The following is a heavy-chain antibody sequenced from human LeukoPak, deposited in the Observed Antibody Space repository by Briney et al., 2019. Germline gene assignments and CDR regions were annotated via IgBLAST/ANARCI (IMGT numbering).Heavy chain of an antibody. Sequence: GGSLRLSCAASGFTFSNYAMSWVRQAPGKGLEWVSVIYSGGSTYYADSVKGRFTISRDNSKNTLYLQMNSLRAEDTAVYYCARDDGHYAFDIWGQGTMVTVSS. D-gene: IGHD5-24*01. J-gene: IGHJ3*02. CDR1: GFTFSNYA. CDR2: IYSGGST. V-gene: IGHV3-53*01. CDR3: ARDDGHYAFDI.